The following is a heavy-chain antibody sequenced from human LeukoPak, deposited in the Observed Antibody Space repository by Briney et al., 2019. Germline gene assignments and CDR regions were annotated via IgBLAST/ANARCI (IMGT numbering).Heavy chain of an antibody. CDR3: TRTMVRGVVPDYYYYGMDV. J-gene: IGHJ6*04. CDR2: SRNRAKSYTT. D-gene: IGHD3-10*01. CDR1: GFTFSDHY. Sequence: GGSLRLSCAASGFTFSDHYMDWVRQAPGKGLEWVGRSRNRAKSYTTDYAASVRGRFTISRDDSKSIAYLQMNSLKTEDTAVYYCTRTMVRGVVPDYYYYGMDVWGKGTTVTVSS. V-gene: IGHV3-72*01.